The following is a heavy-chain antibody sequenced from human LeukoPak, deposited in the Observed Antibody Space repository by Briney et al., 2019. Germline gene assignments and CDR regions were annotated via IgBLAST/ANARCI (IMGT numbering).Heavy chain of an antibody. CDR3: ARDPMGHYYYYMDV. J-gene: IGHJ6*03. CDR2: IRAYNGNT. V-gene: IGHV1-18*01. D-gene: IGHD5-24*01. Sequence: WASVKVSCTASGYTFTSYGISWLRQPPGQGRERMGWIRAYNGNTNYAQKLQGRVTMTTDTSTSTAYMELRSLRSDDTAVYYCARDPMGHYYYYMDVRGKGTTVTVSS. CDR1: GYTFTSYG.